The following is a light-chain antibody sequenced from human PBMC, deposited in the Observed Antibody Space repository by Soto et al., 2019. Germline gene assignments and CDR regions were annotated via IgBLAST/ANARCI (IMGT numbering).Light chain of an antibody. Sequence: IQMTQSPSSLSASVGDRVTITCRASQGISNYLAWYQQKPGKVPKLLIYAASTLQSGVPSRFSGSGSGTDFPLPISSLQPEDVGTYYCQKYNSAPPEMFGQGTQVEI. V-gene: IGKV1-27*01. CDR3: QKYNSAPPEM. CDR1: QGISNY. J-gene: IGKJ1*01. CDR2: AAS.